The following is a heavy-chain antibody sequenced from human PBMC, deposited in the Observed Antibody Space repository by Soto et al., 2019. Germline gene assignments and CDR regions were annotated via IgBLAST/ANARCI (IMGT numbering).Heavy chain of an antibody. Sequence: GGSLRLSCAASGFPLRSYAMSWVRQAPGKGLEWVSAISGSGGTTYYADSVKGRFTISRDNSKNTLYLQMNSLRAEDTAVYYCARGQSSGWYYFDYWGQGTLVTVSS. V-gene: IGHV3-23*01. CDR3: ARGQSSGWYYFDY. D-gene: IGHD6-19*01. J-gene: IGHJ4*02. CDR1: GFPLRSYA. CDR2: ISGSGGTT.